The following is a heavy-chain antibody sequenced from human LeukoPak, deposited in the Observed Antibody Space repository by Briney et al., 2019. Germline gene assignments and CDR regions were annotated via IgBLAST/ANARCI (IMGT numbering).Heavy chain of an antibody. V-gene: IGHV5-51*01. CDR1: GYRFNSYW. D-gene: IGHD6-19*01. Sequence: GESLKISWQGSGYRFNSYWIAWVRQMPGKGLEWMGIIYPGGSDTRYSPSFQGQVTISVDKSMSTAYLQWSSLKASDNAMYYCARRAGGGWRFAYWGQGTQVTVSS. CDR3: ARRAGGGWRFAY. CDR2: IYPGGSDT. J-gene: IGHJ4*02.